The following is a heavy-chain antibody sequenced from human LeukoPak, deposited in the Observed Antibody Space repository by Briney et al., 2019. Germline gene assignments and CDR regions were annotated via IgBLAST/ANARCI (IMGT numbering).Heavy chain of an antibody. CDR1: GGSISSSSYY. V-gene: IGHV4-39*07. Sequence: SETLSLTCTVSGGSISSSSYYWGWIRQPPGKGLEWIGSIYYSGSTYYNPSLKSRVTILVDTSKNQFSLRLSSLTAADTAVYYCARSPYYYYSGSSYWGQGTLVTVSS. CDR2: IYYSGST. J-gene: IGHJ4*02. D-gene: IGHD3-10*01. CDR3: ARSPYYYYSGSSY.